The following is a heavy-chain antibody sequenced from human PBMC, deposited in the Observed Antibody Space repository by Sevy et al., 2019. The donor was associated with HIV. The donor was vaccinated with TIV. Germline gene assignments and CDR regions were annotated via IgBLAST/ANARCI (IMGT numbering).Heavy chain of an antibody. V-gene: IGHV3-9*01. CDR2: ISLNGGTI. CDR3: AKDRSVWLQSGYFDY. J-gene: IGHJ4*02. CDR1: GFTFDGFA. D-gene: IGHD6-19*01. Sequence: GGSLRLSCAASGFTFDGFAMHWVWQAPGKGLEWVSGISLNGGTIGYADSVKGRFTISRDNAKNSLYLQMNSLRAEDTALYYCAKDRSVWLQSGYFDYWGQGTLVTVSS.